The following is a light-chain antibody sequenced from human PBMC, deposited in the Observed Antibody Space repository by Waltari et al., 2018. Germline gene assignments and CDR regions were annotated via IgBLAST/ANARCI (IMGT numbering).Light chain of an antibody. CDR2: WAS. J-gene: IGKJ1*01. CDR3: QQYYRSRT. CDR1: QSVFYRSDNKIY. V-gene: IGKV4-1*01. Sequence: DIVMTQSPDSLAVALGERATIDCKSSQSVFYRSDNKIYPAWYQHKPGQPPKFLFYWASTRESGVPDRFSASGSGTDFTLTINNLQAEDVAVYYCQQYYRSRTFGQGTKVEIK.